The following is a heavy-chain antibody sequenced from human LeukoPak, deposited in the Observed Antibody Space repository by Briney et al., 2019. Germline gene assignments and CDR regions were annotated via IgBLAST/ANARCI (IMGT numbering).Heavy chain of an antibody. J-gene: IGHJ3*02. CDR1: GYTFTSYG. D-gene: IGHD3-10*01. Sequence: GASVKVSCKASGYTFTSYGISWVRQAPGQGLEWMGWISGYNGDTNYAQKLQGRVTMTTDTSTSTAYMELRSLRSDDTAVYYCARRSRITKVRGDDAFGIWGQGTMVTVSS. V-gene: IGHV1-18*01. CDR3: ARRSRITKVRGDDAFGI. CDR2: ISGYNGDT.